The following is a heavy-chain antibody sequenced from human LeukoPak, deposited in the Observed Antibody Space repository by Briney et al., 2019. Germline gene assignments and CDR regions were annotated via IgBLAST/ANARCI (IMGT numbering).Heavy chain of an antibody. D-gene: IGHD3-16*01. CDR3: AGRRVLDASFDY. V-gene: IGHV3-66*02. Sequence: GGSLRLSCAVSVFTVSNNYVSWARQAPGKGREWVSVIYSGDNTYYVESVKGRFTISRDNSKNTLFLQMNRLRAEDTAVYYWAGRRVLDASFDYWGQGTLVTVSS. CDR1: VFTVSNNY. J-gene: IGHJ4*02. CDR2: IYSGDNT.